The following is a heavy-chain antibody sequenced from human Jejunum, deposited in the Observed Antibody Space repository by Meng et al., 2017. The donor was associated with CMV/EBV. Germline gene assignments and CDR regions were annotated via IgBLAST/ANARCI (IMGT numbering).Heavy chain of an antibody. CDR2: IFSDGTT. CDR1: GFTVGTRY. Sequence: ASGFTVGTRYLNWVRQAPGKGLEWVSIIFSDGTTYYADSVKGRFTISRDTSKNTVYLQMNSLRPEDTAVYHCARDSHSNIRASDWGPGTLVTVSS. D-gene: IGHD1/OR15-1a*01. V-gene: IGHV3-53*01. CDR3: ARDSHSNIRASD. J-gene: IGHJ4*02.